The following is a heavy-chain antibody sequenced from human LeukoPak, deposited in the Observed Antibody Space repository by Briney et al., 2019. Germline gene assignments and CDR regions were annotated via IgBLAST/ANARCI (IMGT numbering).Heavy chain of an antibody. V-gene: IGHV7-4-1*02. CDR2: INTNTGNP. Sequence: ASVKVSCKASGHTFTSYAMNWVRQAPGQGLEWMGWINTNTGNPTYAQGFTGRFVFSLDTSVSTAYLQISSLKAEDTAVYYCAREDILTGYYVLFDYWGQGTLVTVSS. D-gene: IGHD3-9*01. CDR1: GHTFTSYA. CDR3: AREDILTGYYVLFDY. J-gene: IGHJ4*02.